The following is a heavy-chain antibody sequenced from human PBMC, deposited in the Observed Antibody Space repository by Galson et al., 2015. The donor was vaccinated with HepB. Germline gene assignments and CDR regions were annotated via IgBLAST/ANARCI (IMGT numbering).Heavy chain of an antibody. V-gene: IGHV4-59*08. J-gene: IGHJ4*02. CDR2: IYYSGST. CDR3: ARLLWDGSYRFDY. CDR1: GGSISSYY. D-gene: IGHD3-10*01. Sequence: SETLSLTCTVSGGSISSYYWSWIRQPPGKGLEWIGYIYYSGSTNYNPSLKSRVTISVDTSKNQFSLKLSSVTAADTAVYYCARLLWDGSYRFDYWGQGTLVTVSS.